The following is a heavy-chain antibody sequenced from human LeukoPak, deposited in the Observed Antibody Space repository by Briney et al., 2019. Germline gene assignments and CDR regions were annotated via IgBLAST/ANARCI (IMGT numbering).Heavy chain of an antibody. CDR3: TGLRGTYFGFDI. CDR1: GFIFSDSA. D-gene: IGHD1-26*01. V-gene: IGHV3-73*01. J-gene: IGHJ3*02. Sequence: GGSLRLSCAASGFIFSDSAVHWVRQVSGKGLEWVGRIKNKYNNYATAYAASVKGRSTISRDDSKNVAYLQMNSLKMEDTAIYYCTGLRGTYFGFDIWGQGTRVTVSS. CDR2: IKNKYNNYAT.